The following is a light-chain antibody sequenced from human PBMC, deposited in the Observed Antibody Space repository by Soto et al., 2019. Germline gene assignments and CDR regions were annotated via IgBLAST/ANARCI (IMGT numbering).Light chain of an antibody. V-gene: IGKV4-1*01. Sequence: DIVMTQSPDSLAVSLGERATINCKSSQILLYSTNNKNYLAWYQQKPGQPPRLLIYDASKRATDIPDRFIGSGSGTDFTLTISSLEPEDFALYYCQQRSNWITFGQGTRLEIK. CDR2: DAS. J-gene: IGKJ5*01. CDR1: QILLYSTNNKNY. CDR3: QQRSNWIT.